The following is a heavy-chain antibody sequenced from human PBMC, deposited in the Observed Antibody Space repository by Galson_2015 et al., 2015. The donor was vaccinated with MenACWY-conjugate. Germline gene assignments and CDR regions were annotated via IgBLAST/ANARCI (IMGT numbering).Heavy chain of an antibody. CDR1: GYSFTNYW. V-gene: IGHV5-51*01. Sequence: QSGAEVKKPGESLKISCKGSGYSFTNYWIAWVRQMPGKGLQWMGLIDPVNSNIRYSPSFQGQVTISADGSISTAYLQWSSLKASDTAMYYCARHPPGGRGMDVWGRGTTVTVSS. CDR2: IDPVNSNI. D-gene: IGHD1-26*01. J-gene: IGHJ6*02. CDR3: ARHPPGGRGMDV.